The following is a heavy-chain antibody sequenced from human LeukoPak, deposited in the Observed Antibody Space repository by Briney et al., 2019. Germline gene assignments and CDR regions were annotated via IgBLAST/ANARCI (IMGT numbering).Heavy chain of an antibody. V-gene: IGHV1-8*01. Sequence: ASVTVSCKASGYTFTSYDINWARQAPGQGLEWMGWMNPNSGNTGYAQKFQGRVTMTRNTSISTAYMELSSLGSEDTAVYYCAVIAVAGGYWGQGTLVTVSS. CDR2: MNPNSGNT. CDR1: GYTFTSYD. D-gene: IGHD6-19*01. CDR3: AVIAVAGGY. J-gene: IGHJ4*02.